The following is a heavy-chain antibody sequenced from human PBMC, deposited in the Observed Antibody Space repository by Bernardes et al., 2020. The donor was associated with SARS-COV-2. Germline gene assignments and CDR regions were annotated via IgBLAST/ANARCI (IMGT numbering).Heavy chain of an antibody. Sequence: GGSLRLSCAASGFSFSSYDMNWVRQAPGKGLEWVAYISSSGYRKYHADSVKGRFSVSRDNGNNSMYLQMNSLRDEDTAVYYCARDKYPVGASDYWGQGTLVTVSS. J-gene: IGHJ4*02. V-gene: IGHV3-48*02. D-gene: IGHD1-26*01. CDR3: ARDKYPVGASDY. CDR1: GFSFSSYD. CDR2: ISSSGYRK.